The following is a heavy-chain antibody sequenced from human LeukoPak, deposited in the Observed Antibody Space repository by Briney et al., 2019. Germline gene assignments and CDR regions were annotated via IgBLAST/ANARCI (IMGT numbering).Heavy chain of an antibody. CDR3: TTGLHL. CDR2: IRSKSDGGTT. V-gene: IGHV3-15*01. CDR1: GFTFNTAW. Sequence: GGSLRLSCAASGFTFNTAWMAWVRQAPGKGLEWVGRIRSKSDGGTTYYAAPVKGRFTISRDDSKNTLYLQMNSLKIEDTALYYCTTGLHLWGQGTLVTVSS. J-gene: IGHJ1*01.